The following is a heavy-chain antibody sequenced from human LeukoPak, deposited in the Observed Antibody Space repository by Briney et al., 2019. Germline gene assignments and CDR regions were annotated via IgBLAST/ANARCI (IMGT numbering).Heavy chain of an antibody. J-gene: IGHJ6*03. V-gene: IGHV1-69*13. CDR2: IIPIFGTA. Sequence: SVKVSCKASGGTFSSYAISWVRQAPGQGLEWMGGIIPIFGTANCAQKFQGRVTITADESTSTAYMELSSLRSDDTAVYYCARGATTNYYYYYYMDVWGKGTTVTVSS. D-gene: IGHD1-26*01. CDR3: ARGATTNYYYYYYMDV. CDR1: GGTFSSYA.